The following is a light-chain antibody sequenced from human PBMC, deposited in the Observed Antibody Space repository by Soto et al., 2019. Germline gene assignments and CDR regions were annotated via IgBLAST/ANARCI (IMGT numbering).Light chain of an antibody. J-gene: IGKJ1*01. CDR3: QQYCISQPGA. CDR2: GTS. Sequence: EIVLTQSPGTMSLSPGERATLSCRASQSVSRGYLAWYQQKPGQAPRLLIYGTSSRATGSPDRFSGSGSGTDFTHTISRLEPEDFAVYDCQQYCISQPGAFGQGTKGEIK. V-gene: IGKV3-20*01. CDR1: QSVSRGY.